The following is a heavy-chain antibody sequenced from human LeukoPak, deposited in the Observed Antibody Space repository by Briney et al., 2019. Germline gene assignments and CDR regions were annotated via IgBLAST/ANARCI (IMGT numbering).Heavy chain of an antibody. J-gene: IGHJ4*02. CDR1: GFTFSSYS. CDR3: AREDDTAMVPIDY. CDR2: INSDGSST. V-gene: IGHV3-74*01. Sequence: PGGSLRLSCAASGFTFSSYSMNWVRQAPGKGLVWVSRINSDGSSTSYADSVKGRFTISRDNAKNTLYLQMNSLRAGDTAVYYCAREDDTAMVPIDYWGQGTLVTVSS. D-gene: IGHD5-18*01.